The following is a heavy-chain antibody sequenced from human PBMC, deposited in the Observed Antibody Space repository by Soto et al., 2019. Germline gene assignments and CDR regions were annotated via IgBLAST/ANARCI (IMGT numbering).Heavy chain of an antibody. CDR3: ARTSTYDYLWGRYNN. CDR2: IIPIFGTA. D-gene: IGHD3-16*01. Sequence: QVQLVQSGAEVKKPGSSVKVSCKASGGTFSSYAISWVRQAPGQGLEWMGGIIPIFGTASYAQKFQGRGTIPADESTSTAYIELSSLRSEDTAVYYCARTSTYDYLWGRYNNWGQGTLVTVSS. CDR1: GGTFSSYA. V-gene: IGHV1-69*01. J-gene: IGHJ4*02.